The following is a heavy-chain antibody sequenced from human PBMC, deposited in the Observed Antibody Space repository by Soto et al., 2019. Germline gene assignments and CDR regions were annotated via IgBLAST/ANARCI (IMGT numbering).Heavy chain of an antibody. CDR2: INHSGST. D-gene: IGHD3-16*01. Sequence: PSETLSLTCAVYGGSFSGYYWSWIRQPPGKGLEWIGEINHSGSTNYNPSLKSRVTISVDTSKNQFSLKLSSVTAADTAVYYCARVGGSYYNTWFAPWGKGTLVTVSS. CDR1: GGSFSGYY. J-gene: IGHJ5*02. V-gene: IGHV4-34*01. CDR3: ARVGGSYYNTWFAP.